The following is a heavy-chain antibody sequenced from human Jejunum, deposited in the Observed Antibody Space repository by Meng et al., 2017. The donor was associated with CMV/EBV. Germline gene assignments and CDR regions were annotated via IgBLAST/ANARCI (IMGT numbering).Heavy chain of an antibody. V-gene: IGHV3-20*03. CDR3: ARDISFYGLDV. CDR2: INWNGGTT. J-gene: IGHJ6*02. Sequence: SGCRFDDHGMSWVRQAPGKGLEWVSGINWNGGTTAYADSVKGRFTVSRDNAKNSLYLQMHSLRAEDTALYYCARDISFYGLDVWGQGTTVTVSS. CDR1: GCRFDDHG.